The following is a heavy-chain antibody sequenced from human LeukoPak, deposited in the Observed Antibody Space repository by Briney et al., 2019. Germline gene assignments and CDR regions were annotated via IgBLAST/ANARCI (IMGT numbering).Heavy chain of an antibody. Sequence: ASVKVSCKASGYTFTGYYMHWVRQAPGQGLEWMGWINPNSGGTNYAQKFQGRVTMTRDTSISTAYMELSRLRSDDTAVYYCARWGGDIVVVVAASFDYWGQGTLVTVSS. CDR2: INPNSGGT. CDR1: GYTFTGYY. V-gene: IGHV1-2*02. J-gene: IGHJ4*02. CDR3: ARWGGDIVVVVAASFDY. D-gene: IGHD2-15*01.